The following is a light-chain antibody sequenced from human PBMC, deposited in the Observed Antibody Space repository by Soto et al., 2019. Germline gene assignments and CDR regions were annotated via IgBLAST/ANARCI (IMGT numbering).Light chain of an antibody. CDR1: QAISSW. CDR3: QQASSFPLT. Sequence: DIQMTQSPSSVSASVGDRVTISCRASQAISSWLAWYQQKPGEAPKLLIYGASTLQSGVPSRFSGSESGTLFTLTISSLQPEDFATYYCQQASSFPLTCGGGTKVQIK. V-gene: IGKV1-12*01. CDR2: GAS. J-gene: IGKJ4*01.